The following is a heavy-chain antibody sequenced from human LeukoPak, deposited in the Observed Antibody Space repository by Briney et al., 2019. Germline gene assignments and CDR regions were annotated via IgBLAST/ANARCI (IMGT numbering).Heavy chain of an antibody. CDR1: GFTFDDYA. V-gene: IGHV3-9*01. Sequence: EPGGSLRLSCAASGFTFDDYAMHWVRQAPGKGLEWVSGISWNSGSIGYADSVKGRFTLSRDNAKNSLYLQMNSLRAEDTAVYYCAREGGSYPIHWGQGTLVTVSS. CDR2: ISWNSGSI. CDR3: AREGGSYPIH. J-gene: IGHJ4*02. D-gene: IGHD1-26*01.